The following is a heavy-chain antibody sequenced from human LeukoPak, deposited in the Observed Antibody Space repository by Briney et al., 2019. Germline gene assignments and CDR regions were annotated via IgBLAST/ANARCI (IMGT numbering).Heavy chain of an antibody. V-gene: IGHV4-59*01. CDR2: IYYSGST. CDR3: ARDAAAAGCFDP. J-gene: IGHJ5*02. Sequence: PSETLSLTCTVSGGSISSYYWSWIRQPPGKGLEWIGYIYYSGSTNYNPSLKSRVTISVDTSKNQFSLKLSSVTAADTAVYYCARDAAAAGCFDPWGQGTLVTVSS. D-gene: IGHD6-13*01. CDR1: GGSISSYY.